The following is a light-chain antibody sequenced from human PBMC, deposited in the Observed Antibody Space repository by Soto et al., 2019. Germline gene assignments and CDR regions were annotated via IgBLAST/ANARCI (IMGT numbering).Light chain of an antibody. CDR3: SSFTSSITDV. CDR2: DVT. Sequence: QSALTQPASVSGSPGQSITISCTGTSSDVGGYNSVSWYRQDPGKAPKLIIYDVTNRPSGVSNRFSGSKSGNTASLTISGLQAEDEADYHCSSFTSSITDVFGTGTQLTVL. J-gene: IGLJ1*01. CDR1: SSDVGGYNS. V-gene: IGLV2-14*01.